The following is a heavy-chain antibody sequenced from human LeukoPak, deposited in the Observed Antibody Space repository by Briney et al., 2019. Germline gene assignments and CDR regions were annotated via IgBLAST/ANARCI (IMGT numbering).Heavy chain of an antibody. Sequence: ASVKVSCKASGYSFTGYYMHWVRQAPGQGLEWMGWINPDSGGTNYAQKFQGRVTMTRDTSITTAYMELSRLTSDDTAVYYCARDLGYSRRYYDFSDWGQGTLVTVSS. V-gene: IGHV1-2*02. D-gene: IGHD3-3*01. CDR2: INPDSGGT. J-gene: IGHJ4*02. CDR1: GYSFTGYY. CDR3: ARDLGYSRRYYDFSD.